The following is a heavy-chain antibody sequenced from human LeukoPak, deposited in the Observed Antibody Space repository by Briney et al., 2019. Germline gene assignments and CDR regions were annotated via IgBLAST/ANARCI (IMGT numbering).Heavy chain of an antibody. CDR1: GGSINNYY. CDR2: IYYSGGT. D-gene: IGHD6-19*01. Sequence: SETLSLTCTVSGGSINNYYWSWIRQPPGKGLEWIGYIYYSGGTNYNPSLKSRVTISLDTSKNQFSLKLSSVTAADTAVYYCARDSYSSGWYSDYWGQGTLVTVSS. J-gene: IGHJ4*02. CDR3: ARDSYSSGWYSDY. V-gene: IGHV4-59*01.